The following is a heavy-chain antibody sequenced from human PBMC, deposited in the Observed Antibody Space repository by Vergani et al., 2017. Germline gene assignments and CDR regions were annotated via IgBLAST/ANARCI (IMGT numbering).Heavy chain of an antibody. J-gene: IGHJ4*02. D-gene: IGHD3-16*01. V-gene: IGHV1-69*01. CDR2: IIPIFGPA. Sequence: QVQLVQSGAEVKKPGSSVKVSCKASGGTFSSYAISCVRQAPGQGLEWMGGIIPIFGPANYPQKFQGRVTITADEATSTAYMELSSLRSEETAVYYCARSWCRGSWGGVNRADGPLCYWGQGTLVTVSS. CDR1: GGTFSSYA. CDR3: ARSWCRGSWGGVNRADGPLCY.